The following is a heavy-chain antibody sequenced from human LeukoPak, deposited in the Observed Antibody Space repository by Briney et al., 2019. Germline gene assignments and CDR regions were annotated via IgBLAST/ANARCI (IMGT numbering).Heavy chain of an antibody. Sequence: PGGSLRLSCAASGFTFSSYAMHWVRQAPGKGLEWVAVISYDGSNKYYADSVKGRFTISRDNSKNTLYLQMNSLRAEDTAVYYCASSDDYGGNRFDYWGQGTLVTVSS. V-gene: IGHV3-30-3*01. CDR2: ISYDGSNK. J-gene: IGHJ4*02. CDR3: ASSDDYGGNRFDY. D-gene: IGHD4-23*01. CDR1: GFTFSSYA.